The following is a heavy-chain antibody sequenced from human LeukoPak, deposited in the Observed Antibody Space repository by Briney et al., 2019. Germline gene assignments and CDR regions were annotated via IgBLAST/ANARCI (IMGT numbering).Heavy chain of an antibody. CDR3: AELGITMIGGV. Sequence: GGSLRLSCAASGFTFSSYSIHWVRQAPGKGLEWVAVISYDGSNKYYADSVKGRFTISRDNSKNTLYLQMNSLRAEDTAVYYCAELGITMIGGVWGKGTTVTISS. V-gene: IGHV3-30*18. CDR1: GFTFSSYS. J-gene: IGHJ6*04. D-gene: IGHD3-10*02. CDR2: ISYDGSNK.